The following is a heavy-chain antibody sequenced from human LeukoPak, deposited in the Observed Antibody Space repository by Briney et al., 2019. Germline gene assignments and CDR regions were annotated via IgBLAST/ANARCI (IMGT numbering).Heavy chain of an antibody. CDR3: AREGGKDFDY. CDR1: GGSISSGGYY. D-gene: IGHD3-16*01. CDR2: IYYSGST. Sequence: PSQTLSLTCTVSGGSISSGGYYWSWIRQHPGTGLEWIGYIYYSGSTYYNPSLKSRVTISVDTSKNQFSLKLSSVAAADTAVYYCAREGGKDFDYWGQGTLVTVSS. J-gene: IGHJ4*02. V-gene: IGHV4-31*03.